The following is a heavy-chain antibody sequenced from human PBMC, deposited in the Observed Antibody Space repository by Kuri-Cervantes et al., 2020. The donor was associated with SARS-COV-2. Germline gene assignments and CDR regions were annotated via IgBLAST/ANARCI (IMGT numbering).Heavy chain of an antibody. CDR2: ISSSSSTT. CDR3: ARSYTAMDLRLLAYYYYGMDV. CDR1: GFTFSSYS. D-gene: IGHD5-18*01. J-gene: IGHJ6*02. Sequence: WGSLRLSCAASGFTFSSYSMNWVRQAPGKGLEWVSYISSSSSTTYYADPEKGRFTISRDNSKNTLYLQMNSLRAEDTAVYYCARSYTAMDLRLLAYYYYGMDVWGQGTTVTVSS. V-gene: IGHV3-48*01.